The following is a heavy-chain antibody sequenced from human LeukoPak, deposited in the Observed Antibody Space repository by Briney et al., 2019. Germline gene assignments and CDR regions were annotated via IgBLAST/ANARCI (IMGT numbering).Heavy chain of an antibody. V-gene: IGHV4-30-4*08. Sequence: SETLSLTCTVSGGSISSGNYYWSWIRQPPGKGLEWIGYIHYTGNTDYNPSLESHVVISIDTSKNQFSLKLTPVTAADTAVYYCATDRGDYGDLDAFNIWGQGTLVTVSS. D-gene: IGHD4-17*01. CDR2: IHYTGNT. CDR3: ATDRGDYGDLDAFNI. J-gene: IGHJ3*02. CDR1: GGSISSGNYY.